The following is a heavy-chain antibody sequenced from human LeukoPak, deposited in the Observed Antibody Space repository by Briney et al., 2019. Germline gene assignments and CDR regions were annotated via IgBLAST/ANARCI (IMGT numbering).Heavy chain of an antibody. V-gene: IGHV4-34*01. CDR2: INHSGST. Sequence: SETLSLTCALYGGSFSGYYWSWIRQPPGKGLEWIGEINHSGSTNYNPSLKSRVTISVDTSKNQFSLRLSSVTAADTAVYYRARQDSSTVPLVNWFDPWGQGTLVTVSS. CDR1: GGSFSGYY. CDR3: ARQDSSTVPLVNWFDP. J-gene: IGHJ5*02. D-gene: IGHD6-13*01.